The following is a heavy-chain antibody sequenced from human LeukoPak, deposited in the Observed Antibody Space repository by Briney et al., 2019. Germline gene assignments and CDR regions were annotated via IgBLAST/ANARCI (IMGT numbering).Heavy chain of an antibody. V-gene: IGHV3-7*04. D-gene: IGHD6-6*01. CDR2: IKQDGSEK. CDR1: GFTFSNYW. CDR3: ARGGGIAARPFDY. J-gene: IGHJ4*02. Sequence: PGGSLRLSCAASGFTFSNYWMSWVRQAPEKGLEWVANIKQDGSEKYYVDSVKDRFTISRDNAKNSLYLQMNSLRAEDTAVYYCARGGGIAARPFDYWGQGTLVTVSS.